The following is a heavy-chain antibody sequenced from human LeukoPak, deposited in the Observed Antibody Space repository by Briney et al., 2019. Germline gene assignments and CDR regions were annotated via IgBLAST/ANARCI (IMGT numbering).Heavy chain of an antibody. V-gene: IGHV1-69*13. J-gene: IGHJ3*02. CDR3: ARDMAGTTGTGNDAFDM. CDR1: GGTFSSYA. D-gene: IGHD1-1*01. CDR2: TIPIFGTT. Sequence: ASVKVSCKASGGTFSSYAICWVRQAPGQGLEWMGGTIPIFGTTNYAQTFQGRVTITADESTSTAYMELSSLRSEETAVYYCARDMAGTTGTGNDAFDMWGQGTMVTVSS.